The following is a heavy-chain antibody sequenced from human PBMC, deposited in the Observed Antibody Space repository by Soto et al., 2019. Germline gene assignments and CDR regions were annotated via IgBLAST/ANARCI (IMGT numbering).Heavy chain of an antibody. CDR2: IIPIFGTA. J-gene: IGHJ4*02. CDR1: GGTFSSYS. D-gene: IGHD4-17*01. CDR3: ARDQGYGDFFFDY. Sequence: SVKVSCKASGGTFSSYSISWVRQAPGQGLEWMGGIIPIFGTANYAQKFQGRVTITADESTSTAYMELSSLRSEDTAVYYCARDQGYGDFFFDYWGQGTLVTVSS. V-gene: IGHV1-69*13.